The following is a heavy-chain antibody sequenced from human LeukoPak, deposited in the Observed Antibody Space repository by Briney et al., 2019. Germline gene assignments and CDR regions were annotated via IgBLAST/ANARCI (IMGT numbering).Heavy chain of an antibody. V-gene: IGHV1-69*04. J-gene: IGHJ4*02. CDR1: GGTFSSSA. CDR2: IIPILGIA. Sequence: GASVKVSCKASGGTFSSSAISWVRQAPGQGLEWMGRIIPILGIANYAQKFQGRVTITADKSTSTAYMELSRLRSEDTAVYYCARLLGSDGYNTTLDYWGQGTLVTVSS. D-gene: IGHD5-24*01. CDR3: ARLLGSDGYNTTLDY.